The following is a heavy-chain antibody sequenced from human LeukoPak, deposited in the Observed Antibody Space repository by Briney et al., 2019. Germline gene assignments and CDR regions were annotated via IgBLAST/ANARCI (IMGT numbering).Heavy chain of an antibody. V-gene: IGHV3-7*01. D-gene: IGHD1-26*01. J-gene: IGHJ4*02. Sequence: PGGSLRPSCAASGFTFSSYWMTWVRQAPGKGLEWVSNINGDGSIENYVHSVRGRFSIFRDNAKDALYLQMNSLRVDDTAIYYCARDPIVGDTGGGDYWGQGTLVTVS. CDR2: INGDGSIE. CDR1: GFTFSSYW. CDR3: ARDPIVGDTGGGDY.